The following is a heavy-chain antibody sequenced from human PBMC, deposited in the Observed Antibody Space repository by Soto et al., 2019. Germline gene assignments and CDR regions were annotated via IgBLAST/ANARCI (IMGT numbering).Heavy chain of an antibody. V-gene: IGHV1-18*01. CDR1: CYTFTSYG. J-gene: IGHJ4*02. CDR3: ARSAVGYCSSTSCYTKFDY. CDR2: ISAYNGNT. D-gene: IGHD2-2*02. Sequence: ASVKVSCKASCYTFTSYGISWVRQAPGQGXEWMGWISAYNGNTNYAQKLQGRVTMTTDTSTSTAYMELRSLRSDDTAVYYCARSAVGYCSSTSCYTKFDYWGQGTLVTVSS.